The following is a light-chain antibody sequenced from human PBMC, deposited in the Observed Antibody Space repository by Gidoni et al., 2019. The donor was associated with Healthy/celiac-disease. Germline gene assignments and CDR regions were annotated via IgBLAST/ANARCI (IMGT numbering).Light chain of an antibody. J-gene: IGKJ2*01. V-gene: IGKV1-5*01. CDR3: QQYNSYLYT. CDR2: DAS. CDR1: QSISSW. Sequence: DIPRTPSPSTMSASVGDRVTITCRASQSISSWFAWYQQKPGKAPKLLIYDASSLESGVPSRFSGSGSGTEFTLTISSLQPDDFATYYCQQYNSYLYTFGQGTKLEIK.